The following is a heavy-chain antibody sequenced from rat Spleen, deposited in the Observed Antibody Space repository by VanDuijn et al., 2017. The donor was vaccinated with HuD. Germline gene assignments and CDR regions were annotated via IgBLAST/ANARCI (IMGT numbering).Heavy chain of an antibody. CDR2: IWTGGST. V-gene: IGHV2-30*01. J-gene: IGHJ4*01. CDR3: ARGPGYPYVMDA. CDR1: GFSLTSYN. D-gene: IGHD1-4*01. Sequence: QVQLKESGPGLVQPSQTLSLTCTVSGFSLTSYNVHWVRQPTGKGLEWMGVIWTGGSTDYNSALKSRLSISRDTSKSQVFLKMNSLQTEDTATYYCARGPGYPYVMDAWGQGASVTVSS.